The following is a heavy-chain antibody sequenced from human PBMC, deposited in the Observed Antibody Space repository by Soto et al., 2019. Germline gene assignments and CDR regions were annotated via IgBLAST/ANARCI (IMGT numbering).Heavy chain of an antibody. CDR2: ISYDGSNK. CDR1: GFTFSSYG. Sequence: GGSLRLSCAASGFTFSSYGMHWVRQAPGKGREGVAVISYDGSNKYYADSVKGRFTTSRDNSKNTLYLQMNSRRAEDTAVYYCATADSSSWSFDYWGQGTLVTVSS. D-gene: IGHD6-13*01. CDR3: ATADSSSWSFDY. J-gene: IGHJ4*02. V-gene: IGHV3-30*03.